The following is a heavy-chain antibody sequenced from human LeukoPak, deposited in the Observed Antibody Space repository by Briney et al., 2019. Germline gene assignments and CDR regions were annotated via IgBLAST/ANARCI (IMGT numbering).Heavy chain of an antibody. CDR2: MNPNSGNT. V-gene: IGHV1-8*01. CDR3: ARGPNKSDGGNSGSAWFDP. J-gene: IGHJ5*02. D-gene: IGHD4-23*01. CDR1: AYTFTTYD. Sequence: GASVTVSCKSSAYTFTTYDINWVRHAPGQGLEWMGCMNPNSGNTGYAQKFQGRVTMTRNTSISTAYMELSSLRSEDTAVYYCARGPNKSDGGNSGSAWFDPWGQGTLVTVSS.